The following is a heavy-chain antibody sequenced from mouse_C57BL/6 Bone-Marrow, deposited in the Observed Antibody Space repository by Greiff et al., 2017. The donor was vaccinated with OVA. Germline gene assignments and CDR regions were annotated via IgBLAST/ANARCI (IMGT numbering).Heavy chain of an antibody. D-gene: IGHD1-1*01. Sequence: QVHVKQSGAELARPGASVKLSCKASGYTFTSYGISWVKQRTGQGLEWIGEIYPRSGNTYYNEKFKGKATLTADKSSSTAYMELRSLTSEDSAVYFCARLLLYAMDYWGQGTSVTVSS. J-gene: IGHJ4*01. V-gene: IGHV1-81*01. CDR1: GYTFTSYG. CDR3: ARLLLYAMDY. CDR2: IYPRSGNT.